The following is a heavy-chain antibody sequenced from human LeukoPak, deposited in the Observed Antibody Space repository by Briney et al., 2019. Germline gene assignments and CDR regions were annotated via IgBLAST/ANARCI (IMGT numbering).Heavy chain of an antibody. CDR2: IYTSGST. CDR1: GGSISSYY. CDR3: AKDNWNYGYYYYYMDV. V-gene: IGHV4-4*07. D-gene: IGHD1-7*01. J-gene: IGHJ6*03. Sequence: SETLSLTCTVSGGSISSYYWSWIRQPAGKGLEWIGRIYTSGSTNYNPSLKSRVTMSVDTSKNQFSLKLSSVTAEDTAVYYCAKDNWNYGYYYYYMDVWGKGTTVTVSS.